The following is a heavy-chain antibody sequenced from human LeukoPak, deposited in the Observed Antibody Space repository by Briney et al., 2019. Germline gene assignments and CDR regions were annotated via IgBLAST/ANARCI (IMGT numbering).Heavy chain of an antibody. CDR3: AKDLTFGGVIVITSYGMDV. CDR2: IKQDGSEK. Sequence: QAGGPLRLSCAASGFTYSSYWMSWVRQAPGKELEWVANIKQDGSEKYYVDSVKGRFTISRDNAKNSLYLQMNSLRAEDTAVYYCAKDLTFGGVIVITSYGMDVWGQGTTVTVSS. CDR1: GFTYSSYW. J-gene: IGHJ6*02. D-gene: IGHD3-16*02. V-gene: IGHV3-7*03.